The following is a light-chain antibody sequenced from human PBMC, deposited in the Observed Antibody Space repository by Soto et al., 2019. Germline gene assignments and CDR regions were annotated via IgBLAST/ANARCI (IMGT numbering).Light chain of an antibody. V-gene: IGKV1-39*01. Sequence: DIQMTQSPSSLSASVGDRVTITCRASQSISNYLNWYQQKPGKAPNLLIYAASTLQSGVPSRFSGSGSGTDFTLTISSLQAGDFATYYCQQSYSSPWTFGQGTKVDIK. CDR3: QQSYSSPWT. CDR1: QSISNY. CDR2: AAS. J-gene: IGKJ1*01.